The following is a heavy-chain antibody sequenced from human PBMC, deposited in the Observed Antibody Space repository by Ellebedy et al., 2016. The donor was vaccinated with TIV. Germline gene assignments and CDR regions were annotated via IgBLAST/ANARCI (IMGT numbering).Heavy chain of an antibody. CDR3: TRDMVQGMVAKYLWFDY. CDR1: GYSFNTYS. CDR2: ISPYTGDT. D-gene: IGHD5-12*01. Sequence: ASVKVSCKASGYSFNTYSISWVRQAPGQGLEWVEWISPYTGDTNYARKVQGRVSMTTDTSTTTVYMELRSLRSDDTAVYYCTRDMVQGMVAKYLWFDYWGQGTPVTVSS. J-gene: IGHJ4*02. V-gene: IGHV1-18*01.